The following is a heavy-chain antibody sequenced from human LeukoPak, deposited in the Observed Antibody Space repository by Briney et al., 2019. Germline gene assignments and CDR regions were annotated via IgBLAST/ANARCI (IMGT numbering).Heavy chain of an antibody. Sequence: SETLSLTCAVSGSSISSGGYSWSWIRRPPGKGLEWIGYIYHSGSTYYNPSLESRVTISVDRSKNQFSLKLSSVTAADTAVYYCATGATYQPFAFDIWGQGTMVTVSS. V-gene: IGHV4-30-2*01. CDR2: IYHSGST. CDR3: ATGATYQPFAFDI. CDR1: GSSISSGGYS. J-gene: IGHJ3*02. D-gene: IGHD2-2*01.